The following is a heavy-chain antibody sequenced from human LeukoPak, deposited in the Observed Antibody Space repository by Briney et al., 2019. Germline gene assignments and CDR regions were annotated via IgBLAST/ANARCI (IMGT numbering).Heavy chain of an antibody. D-gene: IGHD3-10*01. J-gene: IGHJ4*02. Sequence: PGGSLRLSCAASGFTFGSYAMHWVRQAPGKGLEWVAIIRYDGSNKYYAESVKGRFTISRDNSKSTLFLQMNSLRVEDTAVYYCARGPPYGSRSDYFDYWGQGTLVTVSS. CDR3: ARGPPYGSRSDYFDY. CDR2: IRYDGSNK. CDR1: GFTFGSYA. V-gene: IGHV3-30*02.